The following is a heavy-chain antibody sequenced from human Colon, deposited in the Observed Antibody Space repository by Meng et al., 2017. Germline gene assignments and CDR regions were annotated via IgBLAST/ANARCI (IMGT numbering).Heavy chain of an antibody. Sequence: GESLKISCAASGLTFSSRVMRWVRQAPGKGLEWLSAINDSGVGTFYADSLKGRFNISRDNSKNTLYLQMSSLRAEDTAVYYCGTDTSGSYTPPPADWGQGTLVTVSS. V-gene: IGHV3-23*01. CDR2: INDSGVGT. CDR3: GTDTSGSYTPPPAD. CDR1: GLTFSSRV. D-gene: IGHD6-19*01. J-gene: IGHJ4*02.